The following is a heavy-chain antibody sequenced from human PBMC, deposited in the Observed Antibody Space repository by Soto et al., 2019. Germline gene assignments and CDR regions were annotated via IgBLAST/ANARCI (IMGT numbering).Heavy chain of an antibody. CDR1: GFTFSSYG. D-gene: IGHD3-10*01. CDR3: AKAHRSYGSGSYYGYYGMDV. J-gene: IGHJ6*02. Sequence: QVQLVESGGGVVQPGRSLRLSCAASGFTFSSYGMHWVRQAPGKGLEWVAAISYDGSDKYYVDSVTGRFTISRDNSKNTLYLQMNSLRAEDTAVYYCAKAHRSYGSGSYYGYYGMDVWGQGTTVTVSS. V-gene: IGHV3-30*18. CDR2: ISYDGSDK.